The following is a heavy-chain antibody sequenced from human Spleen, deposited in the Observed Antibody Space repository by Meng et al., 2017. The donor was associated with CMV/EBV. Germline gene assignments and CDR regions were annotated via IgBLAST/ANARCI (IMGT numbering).Heavy chain of an antibody. CDR2: IYPGDSDT. J-gene: IGHJ4*02. Sequence: LKISCKGSGYSFTTYWIGWVRQMPGKGLECMGIIYPGDSDTTYSPSFQGQVTISVDKSISTAYLQWSSLKASDTAMYYCARHEGPADYWGQGTLVTVSS. CDR3: ARHEGPADY. V-gene: IGHV5-51*01. CDR1: GYSFTTYW.